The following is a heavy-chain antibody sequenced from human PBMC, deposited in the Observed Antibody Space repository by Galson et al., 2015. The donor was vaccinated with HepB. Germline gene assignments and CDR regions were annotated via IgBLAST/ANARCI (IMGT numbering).Heavy chain of an antibody. J-gene: IGHJ4*02. CDR3: ARGDYVSGMNDY. Sequence: SLRLSCAASGFTFSSYAMHWVRQAPGKGLEWVAVISYDGSNKYYADSVKGRFTISRDNSKNTLYLQMNSLRAEDTAVYYCARGDYVSGMNDYWGQGTLVTVSS. CDR2: ISYDGSNK. CDR1: GFTFSSYA. D-gene: IGHD3-16*01. V-gene: IGHV3-30-3*01.